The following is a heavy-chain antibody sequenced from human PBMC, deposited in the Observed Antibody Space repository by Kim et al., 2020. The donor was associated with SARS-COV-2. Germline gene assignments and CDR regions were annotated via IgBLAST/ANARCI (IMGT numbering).Heavy chain of an antibody. Sequence: ASIKFSCKASDYRFTRYGISWVRQAPGQGLEWMGWVNGYNSKTNYAQKFQGRVTMTLDASASTAYMELRSLGFDDTAVYYCARETFMVRFDPWGQGTLVTVSS. D-gene: IGHD3-10*01. CDR2: VNGYNSKT. CDR3: ARETFMVRFDP. J-gene: IGHJ5*02. CDR1: DYRFTRYG. V-gene: IGHV1-18*01.